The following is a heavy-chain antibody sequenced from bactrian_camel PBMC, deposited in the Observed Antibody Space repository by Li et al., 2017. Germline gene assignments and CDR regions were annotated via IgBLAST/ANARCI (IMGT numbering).Heavy chain of an antibody. CDR2: IDSNGVT. Sequence: HVQLVESGGDLVQPGGSLRLSCTASQSTYRSICMAWFRQAPGAKRETVATIDSNGVTKVADSVKARFTASKDNDKKTWYLRMNNLKVDDTAVYYCVADPTWFTRTRCAEAIPADVQSDKGTQVTVS. J-gene: IGHJ4*01. V-gene: IGHV3S53*01. D-gene: IGHD1*01. CDR1: QSTYRSIC.